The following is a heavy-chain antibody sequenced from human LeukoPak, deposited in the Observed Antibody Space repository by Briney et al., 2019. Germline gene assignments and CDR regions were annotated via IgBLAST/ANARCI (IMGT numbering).Heavy chain of an antibody. D-gene: IGHD3-22*01. CDR1: GFTFGD. CDR2: IRSEVYGGTP. J-gene: IGHJ4*02. CDR3: AKDKDYYDSSGYYFDY. Sequence: GGSLRLSCTTSGFTFGDLTWVRQAPGKGLEWVGFIRSEVYGGTPEYAASVKGRFTISRDDSKGIAYLQMNSLRAEDTAVYYCAKDKDYYDSSGYYFDYWGQGTLATVSS. V-gene: IGHV3-49*04.